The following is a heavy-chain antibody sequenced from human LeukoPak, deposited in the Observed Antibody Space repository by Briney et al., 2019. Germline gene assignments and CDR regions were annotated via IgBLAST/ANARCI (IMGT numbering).Heavy chain of an antibody. D-gene: IGHD6-13*01. V-gene: IGHV3-21*01. CDR3: ARESGYSSSWYPGY. CDR2: ISSSSSYI. Sequence: GGSLRLSCAASGFTFSGYSMNWVRQAPGKGLEWVSSISSSSSYIYYADSVKGRFTISRDNAKNSLYLQMNSLRAEDTAMYYCARESGYSSSWYPGYWGQGTLVTVSS. CDR1: GFTFSGYS. J-gene: IGHJ4*02.